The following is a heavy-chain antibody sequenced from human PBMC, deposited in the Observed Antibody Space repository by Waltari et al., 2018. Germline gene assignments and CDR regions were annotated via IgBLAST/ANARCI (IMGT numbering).Heavy chain of an antibody. CDR3: ARFTPEHIPA. V-gene: IGHV4-59*01. CDR2: IYYSGST. D-gene: IGHD2-21*01. CDR1: GGSISSYY. J-gene: IGHJ5*02. Sequence: QVQLQESGPGLVKPSQTLSLTCTVSGGSISSYYWSWIRQPPGKGLEWIGYIYYSGSTNYNPSLKSRVTISVDTSKNQFSLKLSSVTAADTAGYYCARFTPEHIPAWGQGTLVTVSS.